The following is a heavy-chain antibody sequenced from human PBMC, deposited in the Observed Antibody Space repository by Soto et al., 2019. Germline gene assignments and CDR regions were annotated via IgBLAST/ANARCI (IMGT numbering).Heavy chain of an antibody. D-gene: IGHD3-22*01. Sequence: SQTLSLTCDISGDSVSSNSAAWNWIRQSPSRGLEWLGRTSFRSKWYNDYAVSVKSRITINPDTSKNQFSLQLDSVTPEDTAVYFCARMVIPETYYFDYWGQGTLVTVSS. V-gene: IGHV6-1*01. CDR3: ARMVIPETYYFDY. CDR2: TSFRSKWYN. CDR1: GDSVSSNSAA. J-gene: IGHJ4*02.